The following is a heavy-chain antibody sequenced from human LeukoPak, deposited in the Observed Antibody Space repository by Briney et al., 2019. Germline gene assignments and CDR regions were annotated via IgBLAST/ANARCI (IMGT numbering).Heavy chain of an antibody. Sequence: PSETLSLTCTVSGGSISSYYWSWVRQPPGQGEEWIGYVYYSGSAHYNPSLKSRVTISVDTSKNQFPLKVSPVTAADTAIYYCAGGNYYYFDYWGQGTLVTVSS. V-gene: IGHV4-59*01. CDR1: GGSISSYY. CDR3: AGGNYYYFDY. D-gene: IGHD1-26*01. J-gene: IGHJ4*02. CDR2: VYYSGSA.